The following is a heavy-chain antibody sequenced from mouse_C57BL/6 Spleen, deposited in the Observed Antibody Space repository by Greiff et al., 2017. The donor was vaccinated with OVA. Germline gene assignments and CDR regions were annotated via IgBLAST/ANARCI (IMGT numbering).Heavy chain of an antibody. J-gene: IGHJ1*03. CDR1: GYTFTSYW. CDR3: ASSYDYDDFDG. Sequence: QVQLQQPGAELVMPGASVKLSCKASGYTFTSYWMHWVKQRPGQGLEWIGEIDPSDSYTNYNQKFKGKSTLTVDKSSSTAYMQLSSLTSEDSAVYYCASSYDYDDFDGWGTGTTVTVSS. D-gene: IGHD2-4*01. V-gene: IGHV1-69*01. CDR2: IDPSDSYT.